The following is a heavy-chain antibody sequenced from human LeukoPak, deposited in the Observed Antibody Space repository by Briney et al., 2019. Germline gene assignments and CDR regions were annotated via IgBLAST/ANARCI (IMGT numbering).Heavy chain of an antibody. J-gene: IGHJ4*02. Sequence: GGSLRLSCAASGFNFRSFGFHWVRQAPGKGLEWLAIVSFERNDKYYADSVKGRFTISGDESKNTLYLQMNSLRSEDTAVYYCARDPLRRGISYLDNWGQGTLVTVAS. CDR1: GFNFRSFG. CDR2: VSFERNDK. CDR3: ARDPLRRGISYLDN. V-gene: IGHV3-30*03. D-gene: IGHD1-26*01.